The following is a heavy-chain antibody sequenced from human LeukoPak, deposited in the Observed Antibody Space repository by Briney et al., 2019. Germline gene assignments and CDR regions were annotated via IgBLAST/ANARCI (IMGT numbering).Heavy chain of an antibody. Sequence: PGGSLRLSCAASGFTFSSYGMRWVRQAPGKGLEWVAFIRYDGSNKYYADSVKGRFTISRDNSKNTLYLQMNSLRAEDTAVYYCAKAAVTTFLYYYYYMDVWGKGTTVTVSS. J-gene: IGHJ6*03. CDR2: IRYDGSNK. D-gene: IGHD4-11*01. CDR3: AKAAVTTFLYYYYYMDV. CDR1: GFTFSSYG. V-gene: IGHV3-30*02.